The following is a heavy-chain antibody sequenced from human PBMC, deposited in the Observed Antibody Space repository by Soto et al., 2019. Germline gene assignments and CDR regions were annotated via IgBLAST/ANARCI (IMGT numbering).Heavy chain of an antibody. CDR2: ISSSSSYI. CDR3: ARVPGYCSSTSCSP. J-gene: IGHJ5*02. CDR1: GFTFSSYS. Sequence: EVQLVESGGGLVKPGGSLRLSCAASGFTFSSYSMNWVRQAPGKGLEWVSSISSSSSYIYYADSVKGRFTISRDNAKNSLYLQMNSLRAEDTAVYNCARVPGYCSSTSCSPWGQGSLVTVSS. D-gene: IGHD2-2*03. V-gene: IGHV3-21*01.